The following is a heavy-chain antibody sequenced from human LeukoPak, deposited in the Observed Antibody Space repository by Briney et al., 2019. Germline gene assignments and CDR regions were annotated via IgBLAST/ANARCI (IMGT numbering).Heavy chain of an antibody. CDR2: ISYDGDNE. J-gene: IGHJ6*02. CDR1: GLTFSNFA. Sequence: GGSLRLSCAASGLTFSNFAMHWVRQAPGKGLEWVAVISYDGDNEYYADSVKGQFTISRDNSKDRLYLQMNSLRPEDTAMYYCARVRGGRSWYYYGMDVWGRGTTVTVSS. D-gene: IGHD3-16*01. CDR3: ARVRGGRSWYYYGMDV. V-gene: IGHV3-30-3*01.